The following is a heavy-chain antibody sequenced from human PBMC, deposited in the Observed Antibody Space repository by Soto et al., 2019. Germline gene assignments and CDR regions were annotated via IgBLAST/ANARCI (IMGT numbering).Heavy chain of an antibody. J-gene: IGHJ4*02. CDR2: ISSGSTYI. CDR3: AKEYSSSSWDLDY. V-gene: IGHV3-21*01. D-gene: IGHD6-6*01. Sequence: PGGSLTLSPAASGFTFSNYNMNWVRQAPGKGLEWVSSISSGSTYIYYADSVKGRFTISRDNAKNSLYLQMNSLRAEDTAVYYCAKEYSSSSWDLDYWGQVTLVPVSS. CDR1: GFTFSNYN.